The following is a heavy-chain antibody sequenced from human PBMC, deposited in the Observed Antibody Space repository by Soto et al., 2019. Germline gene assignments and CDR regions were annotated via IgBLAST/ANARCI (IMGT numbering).Heavy chain of an antibody. J-gene: IGHJ4*02. D-gene: IGHD3-9*01. Sequence: EVQLVESGGGLVKPGGSLRLSCAASGFTFSSYSMNWVRQAPGKGLEWVSSISSSSSYIYYADSVKGRFTISRDNAKNSLYLQMNILRAEDTAVYYCARERDILTGYRYYFDYWGQGTLVTVSS. CDR2: ISSSSSYI. V-gene: IGHV3-21*01. CDR1: GFTFSSYS. CDR3: ARERDILTGYRYYFDY.